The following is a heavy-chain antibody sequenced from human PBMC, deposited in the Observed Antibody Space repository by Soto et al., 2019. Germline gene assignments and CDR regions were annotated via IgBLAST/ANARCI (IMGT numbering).Heavy chain of an antibody. CDR1: GYSFTSYG. CDR3: ARDRVTIFGVVNLWYFDL. Sequence: TSLKVTCKASGYSFTSYGSIWVRQAPGQGLECMGWISAYNGNTNYAQKLQGRVTMTTDTSTSTAYMELRSLRSDDTAVYYCARDRVTIFGVVNLWYFDLWGRGTLVTVSS. D-gene: IGHD3-3*01. CDR2: ISAYNGNT. J-gene: IGHJ2*01. V-gene: IGHV1-18*01.